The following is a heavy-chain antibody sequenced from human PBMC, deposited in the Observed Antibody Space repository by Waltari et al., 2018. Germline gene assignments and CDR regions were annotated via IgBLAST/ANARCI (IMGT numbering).Heavy chain of an antibody. CDR2: IYPGATP. V-gene: IGHV4-4*07. D-gene: IGHD3-10*01. CDR3: ARIYGSGTFIYMDV. J-gene: IGHJ6*03. CDR1: GGSIISYY. Sequence: QVQLQESGPGLVKPSETLSLTCTVSGGSIISYYWSWIRHPAGKGLGWIGRIYPGATPYYNPSLQTRIMMAVDTSQNQFSLKLSSVTAADTAVYYCARIYGSGTFIYMDVWGKGTTVTVSS.